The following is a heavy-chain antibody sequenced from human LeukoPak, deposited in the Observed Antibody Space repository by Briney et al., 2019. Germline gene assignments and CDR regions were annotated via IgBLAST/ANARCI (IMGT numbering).Heavy chain of an antibody. D-gene: IGHD3-22*01. CDR3: ARAGDYNNRPLDV. CDR1: GYTFTSCD. V-gene: IGHV1-8*01. Sequence: GASVKVSCKASGYTFTSCDINWVRQATGQGLEWVGYMNPNTGQTGYAQKLQGRVTITKDISRNTAYMELTSLTFEDTAVYYCARAGDYNNRPLDVWGKGTTVTVSS. CDR2: MNPNTGQT. J-gene: IGHJ6*04.